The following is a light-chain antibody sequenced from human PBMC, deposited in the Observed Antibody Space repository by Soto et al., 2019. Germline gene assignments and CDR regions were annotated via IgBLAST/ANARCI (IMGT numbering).Light chain of an antibody. CDR1: QGISSY. CDR2: AAS. Sequence: DIQLTQSPSFLSASVGDRVTITCRASQGISSYLAWYQQKPGKAPKLLIYAASTLQSGVPSRFSGSGSGTEFTLTISSRQPEDFATYYCQQLNSYPRFGQGTKVEIK. J-gene: IGKJ1*01. V-gene: IGKV1-9*01. CDR3: QQLNSYPR.